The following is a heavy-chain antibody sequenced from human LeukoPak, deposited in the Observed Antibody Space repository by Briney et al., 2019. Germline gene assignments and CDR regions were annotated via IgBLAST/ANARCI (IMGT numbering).Heavy chain of an antibody. CDR2: INHSGST. J-gene: IGHJ5*02. D-gene: IGHD3-9*01. Sequence: SETLSLTCAVYGGSFSGYYWSWIRQPPGKGLEWIWEINHSGSTNYNPSLKSRVTISVDTSKNQFSLKLSSVTAADTAVYYCARGTLRYFDWLLNWFDPWGQGTLVTVSS. V-gene: IGHV4-34*01. CDR3: ARGTLRYFDWLLNWFDP. CDR1: GGSFSGYY.